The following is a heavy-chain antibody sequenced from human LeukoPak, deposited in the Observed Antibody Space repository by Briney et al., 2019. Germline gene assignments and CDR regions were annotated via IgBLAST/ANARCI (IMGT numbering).Heavy chain of an antibody. Sequence: GGSLRLSCAASGLTVSSNYMIWVRQAPGKGLEWLSYISGSSSAIYYADSVQGRFTISRDNAKNSLSLQMSSLRVEDTAVYYCVRDRTLGVRDGFILAWGQGTLVTVSS. CDR1: GLTVSSNY. J-gene: IGHJ5*02. CDR2: ISGSSSAI. CDR3: VRDRTLGVRDGFILA. D-gene: IGHD5-24*01. V-gene: IGHV3-48*01.